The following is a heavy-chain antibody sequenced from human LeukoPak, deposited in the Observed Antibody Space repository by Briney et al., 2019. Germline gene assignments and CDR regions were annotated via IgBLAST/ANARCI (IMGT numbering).Heavy chain of an antibody. J-gene: IGHJ4*02. CDR2: IRYDGSNK. Sequence: GGSLRLSCAASGLTFSTYGMHWVRQAPGKGLEWVAFIRYDGSNKYYADSVKGRFTISRDNSKNTLYLQMNSLRAEDTAVYYCAKEDRRAFFDYWGQGTLVTVSS. CDR3: AKEDRRAFFDY. V-gene: IGHV3-30*02. CDR1: GLTFSTYG.